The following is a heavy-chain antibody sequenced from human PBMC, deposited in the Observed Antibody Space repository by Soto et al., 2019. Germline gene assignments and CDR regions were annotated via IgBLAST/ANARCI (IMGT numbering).Heavy chain of an antibody. CDR3: ARDGFVPENFYYYGMDV. J-gene: IGHJ6*02. V-gene: IGHV4-39*07. D-gene: IGHD6-6*01. Sequence: AEALALSNTVSGGSISTGSYYWGRIRQPAGKGLEWTGSIYYSGSTYYNPSLKSRVTISVDTSKNQFSLKMSSVTAADTAVYYCARDGFVPENFYYYGMDVWGQGTTVT. CDR1: GGSISTGSYY. CDR2: IYYSGST.